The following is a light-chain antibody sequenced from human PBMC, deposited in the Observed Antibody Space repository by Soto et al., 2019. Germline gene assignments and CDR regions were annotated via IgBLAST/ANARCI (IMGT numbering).Light chain of an antibody. CDR3: QQYNNWWT. CDR2: GAS. J-gene: IGKJ1*01. CDR1: QSVGTF. Sequence: IVCTQSPATQSLSPEFRAFFSCRARQSVGTFLAWYQQRSGQAPRLLIYGASTRATGIPARFSGSGSGTEFTLTISSLQSEDFAVYYCQQYNNWWTFGQGTKVDIK. V-gene: IGKV3-15*01.